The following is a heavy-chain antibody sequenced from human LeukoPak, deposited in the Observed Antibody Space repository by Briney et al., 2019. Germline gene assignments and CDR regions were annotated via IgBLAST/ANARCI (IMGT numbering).Heavy chain of an antibody. V-gene: IGHV3-21*01. CDR2: ISSSSSYI. D-gene: IGHD5-12*01. CDR3: ARVSGVATIKTDY. CDR1: GFTFSSYS. J-gene: IGHJ4*02. Sequence: RGSLRLSCAASGFTFSSYSMNWVRQAPGKGLEWVSSISSSSSYIYYADSVKGRFTISRDNAKNSLYLQMNSLRAEDTAVYYCARVSGVATIKTDYWGQGTLVTVSS.